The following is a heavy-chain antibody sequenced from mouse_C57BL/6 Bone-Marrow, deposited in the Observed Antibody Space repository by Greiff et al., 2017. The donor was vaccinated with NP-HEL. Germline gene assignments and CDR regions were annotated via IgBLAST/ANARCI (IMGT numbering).Heavy chain of an antibody. V-gene: IGHV1-69*01. J-gene: IGHJ1*03. D-gene: IGHD1-1*01. CDR1: GYTFTSYW. CDR2: IDPSDSYT. CDR3: ARKAYYYGSRGYFDV. Sequence: QVQLQQPGAELVMPGASVKLSCKASGYTFTSYWMHWVKQRPGQGLEWIGEIDPSDSYTNYNQKFKGKSTLTVDKSSSTAYMQLSSLTSEDSAVYYCARKAYYYGSRGYFDVWGTGTTVTVSS.